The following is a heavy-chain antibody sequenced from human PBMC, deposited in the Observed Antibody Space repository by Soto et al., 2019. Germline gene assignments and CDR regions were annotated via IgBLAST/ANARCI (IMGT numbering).Heavy chain of an antibody. Sequence: VQLLESGGGLVQPGGSLRLSCAASGFTFSSYAMYWVRQAPGKGLEWVSTISVSGGSTYYADSVKGRFTISRDNSKNTLYLQMNSLRAEDTAVYYCAKVANYYDSSGPGRFDYWGQGTLVTVSS. CDR3: AKVANYYDSSGPGRFDY. V-gene: IGHV3-23*01. CDR1: GFTFSSYA. J-gene: IGHJ4*02. D-gene: IGHD3-22*01. CDR2: ISVSGGST.